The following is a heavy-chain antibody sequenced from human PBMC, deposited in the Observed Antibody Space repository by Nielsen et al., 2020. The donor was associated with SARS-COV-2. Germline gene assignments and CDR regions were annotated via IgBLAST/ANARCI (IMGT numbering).Heavy chain of an antibody. D-gene: IGHD1-26*01. CDR2: ITHDGST. CDR3: ARGLLWAGVRYFDL. J-gene: IGHJ2*01. CDR1: NGSFIGYY. V-gene: IGHV4-34*01. Sequence: SETLSLTCDVQNGSFIGYYWTWIRQPPGEGLEWIGEITHDGSTYYNPSLESRVTISVDTAKNQFSLKLTSVAAADTAIYYCARGLLWAGVRYFDLWGRGIPVTVSS.